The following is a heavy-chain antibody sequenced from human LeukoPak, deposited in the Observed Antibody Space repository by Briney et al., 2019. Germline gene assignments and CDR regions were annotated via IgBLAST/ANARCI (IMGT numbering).Heavy chain of an antibody. D-gene: IGHD6-13*01. CDR3: ASTYSSSWYEFDY. Sequence: GGSLRLSCATSGFTFSNFVMSWVRQAPGKGLEWVSSISDSGTITYYADSVKGRFTISRDNSKNTLYLQMNSLRAEDTAVYYCASTYSSSWYEFDYWGQGTLVTVSS. CDR1: GFTFSNFV. J-gene: IGHJ4*02. V-gene: IGHV3-23*01. CDR2: ISDSGTIT.